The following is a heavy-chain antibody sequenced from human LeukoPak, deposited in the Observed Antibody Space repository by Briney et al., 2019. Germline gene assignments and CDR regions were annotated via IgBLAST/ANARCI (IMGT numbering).Heavy chain of an antibody. D-gene: IGHD3-9*01. V-gene: IGHV4-38-2*01. CDR1: GYSISSGYY. J-gene: IGHJ4*02. CDR3: ARASLRYLALFDY. CDR2: IYTSGST. Sequence: SETLSLTCAVSGYSISSGYYWGWIRQPPGKGLEWIGRIYTSGSTNYNPSLKSRVTISVDTSKNQFSLKLSSVTAADTAVYYCARASLRYLALFDYWGQGTLSPSPQ.